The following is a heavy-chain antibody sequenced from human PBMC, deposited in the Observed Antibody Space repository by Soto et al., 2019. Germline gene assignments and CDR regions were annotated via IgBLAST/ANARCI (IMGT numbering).Heavy chain of an antibody. D-gene: IGHD2-8*01. CDR1: GGSFNNYA. Sequence: QVHLVQSGAEVKKPGSSVKVSCKTSGGSFNNYAVSWVRQAPGQGLEWMGGIIPNFDTPTYAQKFQDRGTIIADESTSTVYMELRSLRSNDTAVYYCAVAMVREILIFEASGMHVWGQGTTGSVSS. V-gene: IGHV1-69*01. CDR2: IIPNFDTP. J-gene: IGHJ6*02. CDR3: AVAMVREILIFEASGMHV.